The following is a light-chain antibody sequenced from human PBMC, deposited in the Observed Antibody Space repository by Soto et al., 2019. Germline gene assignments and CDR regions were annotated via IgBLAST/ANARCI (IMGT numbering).Light chain of an antibody. CDR1: QGISSC. Sequence: DIQMTQSPSTLSAFVGDRVTITCRASQGISSCLAWYQQKPGKAPKLLIYAASTLQSGVPSRFSGSGSGTDFTLTISSLQPEDFAVYYCQQYGSSPPGTFGQGTKVDI. CDR3: QQYGSSPPGT. J-gene: IGKJ1*01. V-gene: IGKV1-9*01. CDR2: AAS.